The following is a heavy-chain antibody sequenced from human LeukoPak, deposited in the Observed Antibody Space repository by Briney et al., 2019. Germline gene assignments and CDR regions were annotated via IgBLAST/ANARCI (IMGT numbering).Heavy chain of an antibody. V-gene: IGHV4-39*01. Sequence: PSETLSLTCTVSGGSISSSTHYWGWIRQPPGKGLEWMGSIYYSGTTYYSPSLKSRVTISVDMSKNQFSLRLSSVTAADTAVYYCARQGPQGDYGGNEYYFDYWGQGTLVTVSS. CDR2: IYYSGTT. D-gene: IGHD4-23*01. CDR3: ARQGPQGDYGGNEYYFDY. CDR1: GGSISSSTHY. J-gene: IGHJ4*02.